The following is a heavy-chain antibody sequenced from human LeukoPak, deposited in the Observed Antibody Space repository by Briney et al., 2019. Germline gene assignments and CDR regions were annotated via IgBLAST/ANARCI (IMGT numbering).Heavy chain of an antibody. Sequence: SETLSLTCAVSGGSVSSSRYYWGWIRQPPGKGLEWIGSIYYSGSPKYNTSLMSRVTISVDTSNNQFSLNLTSVTAADTAVYYCARSGPVASYHYFMDVWGKGTAVTVSS. CDR1: GGSVSSSRYY. CDR3: ARSGPVASYHYFMDV. CDR2: IYYSGSP. V-gene: IGHV4-39*01. D-gene: IGHD5-18*01. J-gene: IGHJ6*03.